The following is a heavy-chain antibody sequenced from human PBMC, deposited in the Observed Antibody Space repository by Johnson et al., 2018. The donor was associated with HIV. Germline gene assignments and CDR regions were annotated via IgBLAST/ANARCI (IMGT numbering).Heavy chain of an antibody. D-gene: IGHD2/OR15-2a*01. CDR1: GFTFSSYG. V-gene: IGHV3-30*18. CDR2: ISYDGTNK. J-gene: IGHJ3*02. CDR3: AKAQAFRGAFDI. Sequence: QVQLVESGGGVVQPGRSLRLSCAASGFTFSSYGMHWVRQAPGKGLEWVTVISYDGTNKYYAYSVKGRFTISRDNSKNTLYLQMNSLRAEDTAVYYCAKAQAFRGAFDIWGQGTMVIVSS.